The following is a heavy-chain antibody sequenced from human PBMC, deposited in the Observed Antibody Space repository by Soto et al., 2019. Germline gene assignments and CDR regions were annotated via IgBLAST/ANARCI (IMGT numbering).Heavy chain of an antibody. Sequence: GGSLRLSCAASGFTFSSYAMSWVRQAPGKGLEWVSAISGSGGSTYYADSVKGRFTISRDNSKNTLYLQMSSLRADDTAVYYCAKVDSSAWPNWFDPWGQGTLVTVSS. J-gene: IGHJ5*02. D-gene: IGHD6-19*01. V-gene: IGHV3-23*01. CDR2: ISGSGGST. CDR1: GFTFSSYA. CDR3: AKVDSSAWPNWFDP.